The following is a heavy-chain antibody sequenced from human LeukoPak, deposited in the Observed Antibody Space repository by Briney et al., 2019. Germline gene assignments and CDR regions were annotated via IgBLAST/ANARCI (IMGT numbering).Heavy chain of an antibody. D-gene: IGHD6-6*01. CDR2: MNPNSGNT. Sequence: SVKVSCKASGYTFPSYGISWVRQAPGQGLEWMGWMNPNSGNTGYAQKFQGRVTTTRNTSISTAYMELSSLRSEDTAVYYCARAEMYSSSHWYFDLWGRGTLVTVSS. CDR3: ARAEMYSSSHWYFDL. J-gene: IGHJ2*01. V-gene: IGHV1-8*03. CDR1: GYTFPSYG.